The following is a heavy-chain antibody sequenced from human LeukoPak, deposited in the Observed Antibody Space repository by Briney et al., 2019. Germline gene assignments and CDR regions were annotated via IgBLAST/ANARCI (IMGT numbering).Heavy chain of an antibody. Sequence: SQTLSLTCAISGDSVSSNSVTWNWIRQSPSRGLECLGRAYYRSTWYNDYAVSVRGRITVNPDTSKNQFSLHLNSVTPEDTAVYYCARRLTQYDCFDPWGQGILVTVSS. CDR1: GDSVSSNSVT. J-gene: IGHJ5*02. CDR3: ARRLTQYDCFDP. V-gene: IGHV6-1*01. CDR2: AYYRSTWYN. D-gene: IGHD2-2*01.